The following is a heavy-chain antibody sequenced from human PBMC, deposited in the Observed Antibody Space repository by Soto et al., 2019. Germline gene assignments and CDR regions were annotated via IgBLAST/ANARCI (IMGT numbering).Heavy chain of an antibody. D-gene: IGHD6-6*01. CDR2: ISSRSYTI. CDR1: GFTFSTYS. V-gene: IGHV3-48*02. Sequence: EVKLVESGGDLVQPGGCLRLSCAASGFTFSTYSMNWVRQAPGKGLEWVSYISSRSYTIYYVDSVKGRFTISRDNAKHSLYLQMNRLRDEDTAVYYCARGGSSSDNGMDVWGQGTTVTVSS. CDR3: ARGGSSSDNGMDV. J-gene: IGHJ6*02.